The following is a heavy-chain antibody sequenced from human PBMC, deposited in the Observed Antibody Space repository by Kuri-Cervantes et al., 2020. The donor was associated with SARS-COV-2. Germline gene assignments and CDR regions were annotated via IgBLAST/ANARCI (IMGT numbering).Heavy chain of an antibody. CDR3: ARGMVRGIIQYNYYAMDV. Sequence: SVKVTFKSSGYTLSVYYMYWVRQAPGQGLECLVWINTNSGGTNYAQKFQGWVTMTRDTSISTAYMELSRLRSDDTAVYYCARGMVRGIIQYNYYAMDVWGQGTTVTVSS. CDR1: GYTLSVYY. J-gene: IGHJ6*02. D-gene: IGHD3-10*01. V-gene: IGHV1-2*04. CDR2: INTNSGGT.